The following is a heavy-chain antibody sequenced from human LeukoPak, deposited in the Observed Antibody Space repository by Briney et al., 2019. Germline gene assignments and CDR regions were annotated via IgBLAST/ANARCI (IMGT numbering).Heavy chain of an antibody. D-gene: IGHD6-19*01. J-gene: IGHJ4*02. Sequence: ASETLSLTCAVYGGPFSGYYWSWIRQPPGKGLEWIGEINHSGSTNYNPSLKSRVTISVDTSKNQLSLKLSSVTAADTAVYYCASQSSSPAGVYWGQGTLVTVSS. CDR2: INHSGST. V-gene: IGHV4-34*01. CDR1: GGPFSGYY. CDR3: ASQSSSPAGVY.